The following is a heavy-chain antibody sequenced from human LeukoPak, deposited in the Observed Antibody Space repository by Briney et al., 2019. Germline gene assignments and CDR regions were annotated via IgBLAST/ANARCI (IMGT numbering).Heavy chain of an antibody. CDR3: ARVKDPFAVAGEFDY. J-gene: IGHJ4*02. Sequence: SETLSLTCTVSGGSISSGSYYWSWIRQPAGKGLEWIGRIYTSGSTNYNPSLKSRVTISVDTSKNQFSLKLSSVTAADTAVYYCARVKDPFAVAGEFDYWGQGTLVTVSS. CDR1: GGSISSGSYY. CDR2: IYTSGST. D-gene: IGHD6-19*01. V-gene: IGHV4-61*02.